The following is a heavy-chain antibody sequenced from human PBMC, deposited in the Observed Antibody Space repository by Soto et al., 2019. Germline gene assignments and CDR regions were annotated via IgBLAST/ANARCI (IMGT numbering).Heavy chain of an antibody. D-gene: IGHD2-21*01. J-gene: IGHJ4*02. CDR3: ASGLSGDKVDQ. CDR1: GGSISDGAYY. Sequence: QVQLQESGPGLVKPSQTLSLTCTVSGGSISDGAYYWSWIRQPPGKGLEWIGHIYDSGNTYNNPSLKSRLTXSXXTSKNHSSLNLNSVTAADTAVYYCASGLSGDKVDQWGQGTLVTVSS. CDR2: IYDSGNT. V-gene: IGHV4-30-4*01.